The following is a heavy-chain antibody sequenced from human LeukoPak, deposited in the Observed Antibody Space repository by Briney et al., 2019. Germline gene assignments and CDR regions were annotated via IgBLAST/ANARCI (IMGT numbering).Heavy chain of an antibody. CDR1: GGSISSYY. CDR2: IYYSGST. Sequence: SETLSLTCTVSGGSISSYYWSWVRQPPGKGLEWIGYIYYSGSTNYNPSLKSRVTISVDTSKNQLSLKLSSVTAADTAVYYCARATATVKTSLDYYYGMDVWGQGTTVTVSS. D-gene: IGHD4-17*01. V-gene: IGHV4-59*01. CDR3: ARATATVKTSLDYYYGMDV. J-gene: IGHJ6*02.